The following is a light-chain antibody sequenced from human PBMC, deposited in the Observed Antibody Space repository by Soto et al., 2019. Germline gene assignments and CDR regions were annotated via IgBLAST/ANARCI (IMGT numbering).Light chain of an antibody. J-gene: IGKJ4*01. V-gene: IGKV3D-20*01. CDR2: DAS. CDR3: QQYSSSPLT. CDR1: QSITSGH. Sequence: EIVLTQSPATLSLSPGERATLSCGASQSITSGHLAWYQQKPGLAPRLLIYDASTRATGIPDRFSGSGSGTDFTLTIGRLEPEDFAVYYCQQYSSSPLTFGGGTKVVVK.